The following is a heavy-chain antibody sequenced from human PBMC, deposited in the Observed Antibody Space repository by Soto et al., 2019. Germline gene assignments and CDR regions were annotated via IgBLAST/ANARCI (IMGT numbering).Heavy chain of an antibody. CDR1: GFTFSSYG. D-gene: IGHD4-17*01. V-gene: IGHV3-30*18. CDR3: AKDRDYEGGYYYGMDV. Sequence: QVQLVESGGGVVQPGRSLRLSCAASGFTFSSYGMHWVRQAPGKGLEWVAVISYDGSNKYYADSVKGRFTISRDNSKNTLYLQMNSLRAEDTGVYYCAKDRDYEGGYYYGMDVWGQGTTVTVSS. CDR2: ISYDGSNK. J-gene: IGHJ6*02.